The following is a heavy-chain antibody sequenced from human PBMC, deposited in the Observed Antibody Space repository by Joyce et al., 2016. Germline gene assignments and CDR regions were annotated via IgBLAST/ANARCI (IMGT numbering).Heavy chain of an antibody. CDR2: ISSDGDIQ. D-gene: IGHD3-22*01. J-gene: IGHJ4*02. Sequence: QVQLVESGGGLVQPGRSLRLSCAGSTFSFSYFAMLWVRQAPGKGLEWVACISSDGDIQHYADSVKGRFTISRDNSLNTLFLQMNRLRAEDTARYYCARIPGSSYYQPFDYWGQGTQVTVSS. V-gene: IGHV3-30-3*01. CDR1: TFSFSYFA. CDR3: ARIPGSSYYQPFDY.